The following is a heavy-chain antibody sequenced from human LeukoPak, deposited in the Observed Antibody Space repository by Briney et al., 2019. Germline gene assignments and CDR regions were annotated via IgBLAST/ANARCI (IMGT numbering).Heavy chain of an antibody. CDR1: GFTFTTYW. D-gene: IGHD3-22*01. CDR2: ISSSSYI. CDR3: ARSLSYYDSRHTDAFDI. Sequence: GGSLRLSCAASGFTFTTYWLSWVRQAPGKGLEWVSSISSSSYIYYADSVKGRFTISRDNAKNSLYLQMNSLRAEDTAVYYCARSLSYYDSRHTDAFDIWGQGTMVTVSS. J-gene: IGHJ3*02. V-gene: IGHV3-21*01.